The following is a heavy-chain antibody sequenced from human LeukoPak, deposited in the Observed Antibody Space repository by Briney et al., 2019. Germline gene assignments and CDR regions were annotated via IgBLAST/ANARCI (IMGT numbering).Heavy chain of an antibody. CDR3: ASTPRIPAAGTIDY. Sequence: ASVKVSCKTPGYTFTGYYMHWVRQAPGQGLEWMGIINPRGGSTRYAQNLQGRVTMTRDTSTSTVYMELSSLRSEDTAVYYCASTPRIPAAGTIDYWGQGTLVTVSS. CDR1: GYTFTGYY. J-gene: IGHJ4*02. CDR2: INPRGGST. V-gene: IGHV1-46*01. D-gene: IGHD6-13*01.